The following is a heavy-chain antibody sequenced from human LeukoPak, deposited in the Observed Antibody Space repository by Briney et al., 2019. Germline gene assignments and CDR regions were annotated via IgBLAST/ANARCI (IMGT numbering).Heavy chain of an antibody. CDR1: GLTFSSYE. J-gene: IGHJ4*02. D-gene: IGHD6-13*01. CDR3: AREKSGSWNFDS. Sequence: GGSLRLSCAASGLTFSSYEMNCVRQAPGKGLEWVSYISSSGSTIYYADSEKGRFTISRDNAKNSLYLPMNSLRAEDTAVYYWAREKSGSWNFDSWGKETLITFSS. V-gene: IGHV3-48*03. CDR2: ISSSGSTI.